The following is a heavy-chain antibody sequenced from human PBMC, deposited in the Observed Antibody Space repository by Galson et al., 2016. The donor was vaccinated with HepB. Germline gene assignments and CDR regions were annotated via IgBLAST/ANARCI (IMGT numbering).Heavy chain of an antibody. D-gene: IGHD4-17*01. J-gene: IGHJ4*02. CDR3: ARLYDYGDLGRFDY. Sequence: SETLSLTCAFYRVSFSGYYWTWIRQSPGKGLEWIGEINRGGNTNYNPSLKGRVSISIDTSKNQFSLKLTSVTAADTAVYYCARLYDYGDLGRFDYWGQGTLVTGSS. V-gene: IGHV4-34*01. CDR2: INRGGNT. CDR1: RVSFSGYY.